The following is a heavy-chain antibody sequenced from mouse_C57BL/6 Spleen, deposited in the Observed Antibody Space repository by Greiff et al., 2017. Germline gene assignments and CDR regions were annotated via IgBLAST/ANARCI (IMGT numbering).Heavy chain of an antibody. CDR1: GYTFTSYA. V-gene: IGHV1-4*01. CDR2: INPSSGYT. J-gene: IGHJ3*01. CDR3: AIDSSGPFAY. Sequence: QVQLKESGAELARPGASVKMSCTASGYTFTSYAMHWVKQRPGQGLEWIGNINPSSGYTKYNQKFKGKATLTEDKSSSTAYMQLGSLTSEDSAVYYYAIDSSGPFAYWGQGTLVTVSA. D-gene: IGHD3-2*02.